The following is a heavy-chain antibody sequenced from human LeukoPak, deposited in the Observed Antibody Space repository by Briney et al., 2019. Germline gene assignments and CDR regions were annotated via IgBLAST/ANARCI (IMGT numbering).Heavy chain of an antibody. Sequence: GGSLRLSCAASGFTFSSYAMHWVRQAPGKGLEWVAVITYDGSNKYYADSVKGRFTISRDNSKNTLYLQMNSLRAEDTAVYYCARDLIVGYFDYWGQGTLVTVSS. CDR3: ARDLIVGYFDY. CDR1: GFTFSSYA. D-gene: IGHD1-26*01. CDR2: ITYDGSNK. J-gene: IGHJ4*02. V-gene: IGHV3-30-3*01.